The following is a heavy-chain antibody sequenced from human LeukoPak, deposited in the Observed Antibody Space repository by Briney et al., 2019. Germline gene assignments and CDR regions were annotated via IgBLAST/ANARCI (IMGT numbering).Heavy chain of an antibody. CDR2: IKQDGSEK. CDR1: GFTFSSYW. J-gene: IGHJ4*02. Sequence: GGCLRLSCAASGFTFSSYWMSWVRQAPGKGLEWVANIKQDGSEKYYVDSVKGRFTISRDNAKNSLHLQMNSLRAEDTAVYYCARALRSYMITFGGVIGPLFDYWGQGTLVTVSS. D-gene: IGHD3-16*02. V-gene: IGHV3-7*01. CDR3: ARALRSYMITFGGVIGPLFDY.